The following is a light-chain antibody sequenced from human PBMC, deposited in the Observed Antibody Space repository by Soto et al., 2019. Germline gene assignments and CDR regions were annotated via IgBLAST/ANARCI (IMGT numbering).Light chain of an antibody. CDR1: QGFNSY. CDR2: TAS. J-gene: IGKJ4*01. Sequence: DFQMTQSPSSLSASVGDSVTITCRASQGFNSYVAWYQQKPGKTPKLLINTASTLQSGVPSRFSGGGSGTEFTLTIASFQPEDAATYYCQECDPAPLTFGGGTKVDIK. V-gene: IGKV1-27*01. CDR3: QECDPAPLT.